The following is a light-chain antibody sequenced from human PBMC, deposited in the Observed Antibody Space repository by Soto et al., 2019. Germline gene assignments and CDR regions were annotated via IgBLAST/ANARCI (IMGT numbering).Light chain of an antibody. V-gene: IGKV2-28*01. CDR2: LGS. J-gene: IGKJ1*01. CDR3: MQALRTWT. Sequence: DIVMTQSPLSLPVTPGEPASISCRSSQSLLHSNGYNSLNWYLQKPGQSPQLLIYLGSNRASGVPDRFRGSGSCTDFTLKISRVEAEDVGVYFCMQALRTWTFGQGTKVEIK. CDR1: QSLLHSNGYNS.